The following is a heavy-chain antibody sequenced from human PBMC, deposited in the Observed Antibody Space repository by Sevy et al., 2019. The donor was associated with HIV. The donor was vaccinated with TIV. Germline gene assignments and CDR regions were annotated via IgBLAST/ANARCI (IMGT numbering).Heavy chain of an antibody. V-gene: IGHV1-18*01. CDR2: ISAYNGNT. D-gene: IGHD2-15*01. Sequence: ASVKVSCKASGYTFTSYGISWVRQAPGQGLEWTGWISAYNGNTNYAQKLQGRVTMTTDTSTSTAYMELRSLRSDDTAVYYCARDSAYCSGGSCLNWFDPWGQGTLVTVSS. CDR1: GYTFTSYG. J-gene: IGHJ5*02. CDR3: ARDSAYCSGGSCLNWFDP.